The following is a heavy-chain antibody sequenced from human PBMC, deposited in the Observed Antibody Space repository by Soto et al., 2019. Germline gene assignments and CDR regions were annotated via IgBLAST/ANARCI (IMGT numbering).Heavy chain of an antibody. CDR3: ARDSPFDYGGNRPRFDP. CDR1: GYSFTSYG. V-gene: IGHV1-18*04. J-gene: IGHJ5*02. Sequence: XSVKVSCKASGYSFTSYGISWVRQAPGQGLEWMGWISAYNGNTNYAQKLQGRVTMTTDTSTSTAYMELRSLRSDDTAVYYCARDSPFDYGGNRPRFDPSGQGTLVTVSS. D-gene: IGHD4-17*01. CDR2: ISAYNGNT.